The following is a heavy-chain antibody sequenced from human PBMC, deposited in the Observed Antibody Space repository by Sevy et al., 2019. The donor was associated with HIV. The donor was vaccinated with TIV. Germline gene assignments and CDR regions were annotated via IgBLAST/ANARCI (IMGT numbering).Heavy chain of an antibody. CDR1: GFTFDDYA. J-gene: IGHJ3*02. Sequence: GGSLRLSCAASGFTFDDYAMHWVRQAPGKGLEWVSGISWNSGSIGYEDSVNGRFTISRDNAKNSLYLQMNSLRAEDTALSYCAKEIYCGGDCYSNAFDIWGQGTMVTVSS. CDR3: AKEIYCGGDCYSNAFDI. CDR2: ISWNSGSI. D-gene: IGHD2-21*02. V-gene: IGHV3-9*01.